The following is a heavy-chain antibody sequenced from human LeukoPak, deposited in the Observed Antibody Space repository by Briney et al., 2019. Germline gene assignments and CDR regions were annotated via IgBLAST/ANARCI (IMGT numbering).Heavy chain of an antibody. V-gene: IGHV1-69*01. CDR3: ARIVVPAATVGWSDP. J-gene: IGHJ5*02. CDR2: IIPIFGTA. D-gene: IGHD2-2*01. CDR1: GGTFSSYA. Sequence: GASVKVSCKASGGTFSSYAISWVRQAPGQGLEWMGGIIPIFGTANYAQKFQGRVTITADESTSTAYMELSSLRSEDTAVYYCARIVVPAATVGWSDPWGQGTLVTVSS.